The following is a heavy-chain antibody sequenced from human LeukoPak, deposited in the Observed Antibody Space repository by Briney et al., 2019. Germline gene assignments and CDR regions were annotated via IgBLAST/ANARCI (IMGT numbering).Heavy chain of an antibody. D-gene: IGHD4-11*01. J-gene: IGHJ3*02. CDR1: GFTFSSYW. CDR3: ARDSPYSDYLIGGAFNI. CDR2: INTDGSST. V-gene: IGHV3-74*01. Sequence: GGSLRLSCAASGFTFSSYWMHWVRQAPGKGLVWVSRINTDGSSTSYADSVKGRFTISRDNAKNTLYLQMNSLRAEDTAVYYCARDSPYSDYLIGGAFNIWGQGTMVTVSS.